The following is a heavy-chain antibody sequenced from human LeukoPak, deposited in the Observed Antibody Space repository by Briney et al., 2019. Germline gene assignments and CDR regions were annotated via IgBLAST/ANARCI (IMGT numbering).Heavy chain of an antibody. D-gene: IGHD1-26*01. Sequence: PGGSLRLSCAASGFTFSSYSMNWVRQAPGKGLEWVSSISSSSSYIYYADSVKGRFTISRDNAKNSLYLQMNSLRAEDTAVYYCARYNGSYYGLSDGMDVWGQGTTVTVSS. CDR3: ARYNGSYYGLSDGMDV. CDR1: GFTFSSYS. J-gene: IGHJ6*02. V-gene: IGHV3-21*01. CDR2: ISSSSSYI.